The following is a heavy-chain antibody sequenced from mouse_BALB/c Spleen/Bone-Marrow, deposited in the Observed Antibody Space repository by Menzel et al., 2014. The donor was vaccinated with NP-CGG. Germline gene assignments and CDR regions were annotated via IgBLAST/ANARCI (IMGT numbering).Heavy chain of an antibody. V-gene: IGHV14-3*02. CDR2: IDPANGNT. D-gene: IGHD1-1*01. J-gene: IGHJ3*01. CDR1: GFNIKDTY. Sequence: VQLQQSGAELVKPGASVKLSCTASGFNIKDTYMHWVKQRPEQGLEWIGRIDPANGNTKYDPKFQGKATITADTSSNTAYLQVSSLTSEDTAVYYCANYYYGSSLFAYWGQGTLVTVSA. CDR3: ANYYYGSSLFAY.